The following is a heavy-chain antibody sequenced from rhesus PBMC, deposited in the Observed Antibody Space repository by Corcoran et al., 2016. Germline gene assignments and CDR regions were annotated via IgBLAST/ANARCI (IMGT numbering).Heavy chain of an antibody. J-gene: IGHJ4*01. CDR1: GGSISNYY. CDR3: ARVAYSGGWSLYFDY. D-gene: IGHD6-37*01. CDR2: IYGSSGST. Sequence: QVQLQESGPGLVKPSETLSLTCAVSGGSISNYYWGWIRPPPGKGLEGIGRIYGSSGSTRYNPSLTSRVTISTDTSKNQFSLKLSSMTAADTAVYYCARVAYSGGWSLYFDYWGQGVLVTVSS. V-gene: IGHV4-147*01.